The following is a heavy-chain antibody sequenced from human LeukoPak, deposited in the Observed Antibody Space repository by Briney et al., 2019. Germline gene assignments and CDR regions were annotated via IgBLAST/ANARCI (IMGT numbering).Heavy chain of an antibody. D-gene: IGHD2-15*01. Sequence: SETLSLTCTVSGGSISSSSYYWGWIRQPPGKGLEWIVCIYYSGSTYYNPSLKSRVAVSVDTSKTQFSLKLSSVNAGYAAVFYCARAYGSSGCRGVGYFDYWGQGTLVTVSS. CDR3: ARAYGSSGCRGVGYFDY. CDR1: GGSISSSSYY. V-gene: IGHV4-39*01. CDR2: IYYSGST. J-gene: IGHJ4*02.